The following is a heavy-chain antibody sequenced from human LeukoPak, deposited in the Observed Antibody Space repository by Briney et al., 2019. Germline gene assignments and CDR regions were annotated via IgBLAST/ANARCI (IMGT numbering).Heavy chain of an antibody. CDR2: ISSNGGNT. J-gene: IGHJ4*02. CDR3: ASELLEYCSGGSCYSSDY. CDR1: GFTFSSYA. Sequence: GGSLRLSCAASGFTFSSYAMHWVRQAPGKGLEYVSAISSNGGNTYYADSVKGRFTISRDNSKNTLYLQMGSLRAEDMAVYYCASELLEYCSGGSCYSSDYWGQGTLVTVSS. V-gene: IGHV3-64*02. D-gene: IGHD2-15*01.